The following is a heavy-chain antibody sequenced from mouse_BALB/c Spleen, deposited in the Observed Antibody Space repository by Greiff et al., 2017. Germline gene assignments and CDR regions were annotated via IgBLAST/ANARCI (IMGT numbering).Heavy chain of an antibody. J-gene: IGHJ3*01. CDR1: GFTFSSYG. CDR3: ASRGDPFAY. V-gene: IGHV5-6*02. Sequence: EVKLVESGGDLVKPGGSLKLSCAASGFTFSSYGMSWVRQTPDKRLEWVATISSGGSYTYYPDSVKGRFTISRDNAKNTLYLQMSSLKSEDTAMYYCASRGDPFAYWGQGTLVTVSA. CDR2: ISSGGSYT.